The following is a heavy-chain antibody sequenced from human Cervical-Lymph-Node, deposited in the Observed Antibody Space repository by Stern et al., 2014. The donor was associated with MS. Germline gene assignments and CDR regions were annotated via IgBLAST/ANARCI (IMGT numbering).Heavy chain of an antibody. CDR1: GYTLTNYG. CDR3: AGYYYHGMDV. V-gene: IGHV1-18*04. CDR2: ISAYNGNT. J-gene: IGHJ6*02. Sequence: VQLVESGAEVKKPGATVKVSCKASGYTLTNYGINWVRQAPGQGLEWMGWISAYNGNTNYAQKFQGRVTLTTDTSKTTAYMDLRSLRSDDTAIYYCAGYYYHGMDVWGQGTTVTVSS.